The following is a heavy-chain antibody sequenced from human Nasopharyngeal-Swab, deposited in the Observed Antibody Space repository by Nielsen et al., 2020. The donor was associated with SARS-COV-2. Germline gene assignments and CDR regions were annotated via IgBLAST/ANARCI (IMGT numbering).Heavy chain of an antibody. CDR1: GVIFSKYW. J-gene: IGHJ3*02. CDR2: VNQDGSRT. V-gene: IGHV3-74*01. D-gene: IGHD2-21*02. Sequence: GGSLRLSCVASGVIFSKYWMHWVRQAPGKGLVWVSRVNQDGSRTDYADSVRGRFTISRDNAKNTLYLQMNSLRVEDTAVYYCARESVVTGMDDATDIWGQGTMVTVSS. CDR3: ARESVVTGMDDATDI.